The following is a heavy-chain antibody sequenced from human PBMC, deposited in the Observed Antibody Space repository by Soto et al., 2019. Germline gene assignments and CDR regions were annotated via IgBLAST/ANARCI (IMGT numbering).Heavy chain of an antibody. CDR2: IYHGGTT. J-gene: IGHJ4*03. V-gene: IGHV4-38-2*02. CDR1: GDSISIGSY. CDR3: ARVHVMVVAGSTFDY. D-gene: IGHD6-19*01. Sequence: SETLSLTCTVSGDSISIGSYWGWIRQPPGEGPEWIASIYHGGTTFYNPSLKSRISISVDTSKNQFSLRLTSVTAADTATYYCARVHVMVVAGSTFDYWGPGTLVTVSS.